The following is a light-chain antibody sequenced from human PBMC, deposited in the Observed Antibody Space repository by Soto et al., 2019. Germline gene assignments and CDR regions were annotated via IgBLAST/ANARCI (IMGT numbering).Light chain of an antibody. CDR3: QQYNSYSWT. Sequence: EIVLTQSPATLSLSPGERATLSCRASQSVTNSLAWYQQKPGQAPRLLVYDASNRATGIPTRFSGSGSGTEFTLTISSLQPDDFATYYCQQYNSYSWTFGQGTRWIS. V-gene: IGKV3-11*01. CDR2: DAS. J-gene: IGKJ1*01. CDR1: QSVTNS.